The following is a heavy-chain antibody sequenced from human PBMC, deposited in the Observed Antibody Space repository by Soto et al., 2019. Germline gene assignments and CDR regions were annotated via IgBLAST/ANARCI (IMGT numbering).Heavy chain of an antibody. CDR1: GYSFASYW. V-gene: IGHV5-51*01. Sequence: GESLKISCQGSGYSFASYWIGWVRQMPGKDLECMGIIYPGDSDTRYSPSFQGQVTISADKSLRTAYLQWTSLNASDTVLYYCGRTRSSTLGFYSDGMDVWGQGTTVTVSS. CDR3: GRTRSSTLGFYSDGMDV. D-gene: IGHD6-6*01. CDR2: IYPGDSDT. J-gene: IGHJ6*02.